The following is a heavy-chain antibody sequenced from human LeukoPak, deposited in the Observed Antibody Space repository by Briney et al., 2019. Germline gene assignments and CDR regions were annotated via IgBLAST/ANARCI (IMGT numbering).Heavy chain of an antibody. CDR1: GFTFSSYA. CDR2: ISGSGGST. CDR3: AKRDSGSYYQPATFDP. V-gene: IGHV3-23*01. J-gene: IGHJ5*02. D-gene: IGHD1-26*01. Sequence: GGSLRLSCAASGFTFSSYAMSWVRQAPGKGLEWVSAISGSGGSTYYADSVKGRFTISRVSSKNTLYLQMNSLRAEDTAVYYCAKRDSGSYYQPATFDPWGQGTLVTVSS.